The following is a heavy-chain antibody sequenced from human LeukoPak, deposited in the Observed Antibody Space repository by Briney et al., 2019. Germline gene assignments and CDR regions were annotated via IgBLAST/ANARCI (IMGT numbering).Heavy chain of an antibody. CDR3: ATYPYCNDGSCYLNWFDP. CDR1: GGSISSYY. V-gene: IGHV4-4*07. D-gene: IGHD2-15*01. CDR2: IYSSGST. Sequence: SETLSLTCTVSGGSISSYYWSWIRQPAGKGLEWIGRIYSSGSTNFNPSLKSRVTMSVDTSNNQFSLKLNSVTAADTSVDCYATYPYCNDGSCYLNWFDPWGQGTLVTVSS. J-gene: IGHJ5*02.